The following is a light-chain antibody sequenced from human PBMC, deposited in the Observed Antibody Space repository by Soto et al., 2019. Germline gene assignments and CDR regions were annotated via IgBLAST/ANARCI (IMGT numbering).Light chain of an antibody. Sequence: QAVVTQEPSFSVSPGGTVTLTCGLSSCSVSTSHFPNWYQQTPGQPPRTLIYGTKTRSSGVPDRFSGSILGIRAALTITGAQADDEYDYYCVLYVGSGIWVFGGGTKLTVL. V-gene: IGLV8-61*01. CDR2: GTK. CDR1: SCSVSTSHF. CDR3: VLYVGSGIWV. J-gene: IGLJ3*02.